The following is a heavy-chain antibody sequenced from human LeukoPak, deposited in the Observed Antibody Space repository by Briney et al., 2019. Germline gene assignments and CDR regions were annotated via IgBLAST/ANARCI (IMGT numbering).Heavy chain of an antibody. D-gene: IGHD4-23*01. V-gene: IGHV4-34*01. Sequence: SETLSLTCAVYGGSLSGYYWSWIRHLPGKGLEWIVEINHSGSTNYNPSLKSRVTISIDTSKNQFSLKLSSVTAADTAVYYCARYLDYGGNSRVFQHWGQGTLVTVSS. CDR3: ARYLDYGGNSRVFQH. CDR1: GGSLSGYY. CDR2: INHSGST. J-gene: IGHJ1*01.